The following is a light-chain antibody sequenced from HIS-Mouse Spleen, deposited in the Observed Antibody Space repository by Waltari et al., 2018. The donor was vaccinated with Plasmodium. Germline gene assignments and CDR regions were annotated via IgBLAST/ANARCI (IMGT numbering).Light chain of an antibody. Sequence: DIQMTQSPSTLSASVVDRVTITCRASHSISSWLAWYQPKPGKAPKLLIYKASSLESGVPSRFSGSGSGTEFTLTISSLQPDDFATYYCQQYNSYSRTFGQGTKVEIK. J-gene: IGKJ1*01. V-gene: IGKV1-5*03. CDR3: QQYNSYSRT. CDR2: KAS. CDR1: HSISSW.